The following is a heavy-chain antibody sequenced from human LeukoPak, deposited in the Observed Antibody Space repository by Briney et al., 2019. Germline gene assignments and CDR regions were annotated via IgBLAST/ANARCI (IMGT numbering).Heavy chain of an antibody. D-gene: IGHD3-9*01. Sequence: GGSLRLSCAASGFTFSSYWMSWVRQAPGKGLEWVANIKQDGSEKYYVDSVKGRFTISRDNAKNSPYLQMNSLRAEDTAVYYCARGGYFDWLVYYFDYWGQGTLVTVSS. CDR1: GFTFSSYW. CDR3: ARGGYFDWLVYYFDY. J-gene: IGHJ4*02. CDR2: IKQDGSEK. V-gene: IGHV3-7*04.